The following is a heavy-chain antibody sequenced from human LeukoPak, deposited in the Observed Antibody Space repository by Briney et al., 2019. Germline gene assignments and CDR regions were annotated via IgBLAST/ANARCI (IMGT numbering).Heavy chain of an antibody. J-gene: IGHJ6*03. D-gene: IGHD2-2*01. V-gene: IGHV3-30*03. CDR1: GFTSSSYG. Sequence: GGSLRLSCAASGFTSSSYGMHWVRKAPGKGLEWVAVISYDGSNKYYADSVKGRFTISRDNSKNTLYLQMNSLRAEDTAVYYCARAFDTSWDYYYMDVWGKGTTVTVSS. CDR3: ARAFDTSWDYYYMDV. CDR2: ISYDGSNK.